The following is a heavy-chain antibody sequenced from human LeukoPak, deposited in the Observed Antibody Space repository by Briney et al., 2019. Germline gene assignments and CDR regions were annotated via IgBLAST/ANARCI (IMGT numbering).Heavy chain of an antibody. V-gene: IGHV1-69*13. CDR1: GGTFSTYA. D-gene: IGHD6-6*01. Sequence: SVKVSCKASGGTFSTYAISWVRQAPGQGLEWMGGIIPIFGTANYAQKFQGRVTIAADESTSTAYMELSSLRSEDTAVYYCARAAYSSSYAAGYWGQGTLVTVSS. J-gene: IGHJ4*02. CDR3: ARAAYSSSYAAGY. CDR2: IIPIFGTA.